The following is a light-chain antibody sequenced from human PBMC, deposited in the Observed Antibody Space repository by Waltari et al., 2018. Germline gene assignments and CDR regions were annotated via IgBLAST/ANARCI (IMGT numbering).Light chain of an antibody. Sequence: IVFTQSPDTLSLSPGESATLPCRASQSVTSISLAWYQQKPGQAPRLLIYSTSSRATDFSDRFSGSGSGTDFTLTINRLEPEDSAVYHCQQYDGSAVTFGGGTRVEIK. CDR2: STS. CDR1: QSVTSIS. V-gene: IGKV3-20*01. J-gene: IGKJ4*01. CDR3: QQYDGSAVT.